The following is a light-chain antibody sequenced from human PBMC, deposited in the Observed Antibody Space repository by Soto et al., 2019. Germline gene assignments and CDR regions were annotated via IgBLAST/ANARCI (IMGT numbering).Light chain of an antibody. CDR2: GAS. CDR1: QSVSSN. J-gene: IGKJ2*01. V-gene: IGKV3-15*01. CDR3: QQYNNWGT. Sequence: EIVMTQSPATLSVSPGERATLSCRASQSVSSNLAWYQQKPGQAPRLLIYGASTRATGIPARFSGSGSGTEFTLTISSRQSEDFAVYYCQQYNNWGTFGQGNKREIK.